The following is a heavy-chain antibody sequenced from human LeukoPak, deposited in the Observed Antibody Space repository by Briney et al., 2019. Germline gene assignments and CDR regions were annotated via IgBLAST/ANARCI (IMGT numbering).Heavy chain of an antibody. CDR2: IGVATGT. J-gene: IGHJ3*02. D-gene: IGHD5-12*01. V-gene: IGHV3-13*04. CDR1: GFTFSTYD. Sequence: QPEGSLRLSCAASGFTFSTYDMHWVRQATGKGLEWVSAIGVATGTYYPGSVKGRFTISRENAKNSLYLQMNSLRAGDTAVYYCARGYVHAFDIWGQGTMVTVSS. CDR3: ARGYVHAFDI.